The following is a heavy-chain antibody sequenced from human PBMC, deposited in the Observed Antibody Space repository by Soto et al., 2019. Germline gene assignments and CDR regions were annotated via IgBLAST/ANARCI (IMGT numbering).Heavy chain of an antibody. V-gene: IGHV1-69*08. CDR3: ARDVAVAGPENWFDP. D-gene: IGHD6-19*01. CDR2: IIPILGIA. J-gene: IGHJ5*02. CDR1: GGTFSSYT. Sequence: QVQLVQSGAEVKKPGSSVKVSCKASGGTFSSYTISWVRQAPGQGLEWMGRIIPILGIANYAQKFQGRVTITADKSTSTAYMELSSLRSEDTAVYYCARDVAVAGPENWFDPWGQGTLVTVSS.